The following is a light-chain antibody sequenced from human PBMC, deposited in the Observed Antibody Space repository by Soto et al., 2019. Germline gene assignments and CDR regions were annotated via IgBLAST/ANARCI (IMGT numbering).Light chain of an antibody. CDR3: SSYTSSRTLEV. CDR2: EVS. CDR1: SSDVGGYNY. V-gene: IGLV2-14*01. Sequence: SVLTQPASVSGSPGQSITISFTGTSSDVGGYNYVSWYQQHPGKAPKLMIYEVSNRPSGVSNRFSGSKSGNTASLTISGLQAEDEADYYCSSYTSSRTLEVFGGGTKLTVL. J-gene: IGLJ3*02.